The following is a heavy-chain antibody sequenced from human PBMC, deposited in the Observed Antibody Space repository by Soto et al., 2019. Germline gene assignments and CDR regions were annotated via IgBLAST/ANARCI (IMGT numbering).Heavy chain of an antibody. CDR3: ARVPYDSSGYYTPWAYYGMDV. Sequence: PGGSLRLSCAASGFTFSSYAIHWVRQAPGKGLEWVAVISYDGSNKYYADSVKGRFTISRDNSKNTLYLQMNSLRAEDTAVYYCARVPYDSSGYYTPWAYYGMDVWGQGTTVTVSS. CDR1: GFTFSSYA. CDR2: ISYDGSNK. J-gene: IGHJ6*02. D-gene: IGHD3-22*01. V-gene: IGHV3-30-3*01.